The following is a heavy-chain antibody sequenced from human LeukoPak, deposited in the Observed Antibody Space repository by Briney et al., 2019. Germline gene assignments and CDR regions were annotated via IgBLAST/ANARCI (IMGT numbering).Heavy chain of an antibody. J-gene: IGHJ3*02. D-gene: IGHD3-22*01. CDR1: GYTFTSYA. CDR2: INAGNGNT. CDR3: ARFKWLKDAFDI. V-gene: IGHV1-3*01. Sequence: ASVKVSCKASGYTFTSYAMHWVRQAPGQRLEWMGWINAGNGNTKYSQKFQGRVTITTDESTSTAYMELSSLRSEDTAVYYCARFKWLKDAFDIWGQGTMVTVSS.